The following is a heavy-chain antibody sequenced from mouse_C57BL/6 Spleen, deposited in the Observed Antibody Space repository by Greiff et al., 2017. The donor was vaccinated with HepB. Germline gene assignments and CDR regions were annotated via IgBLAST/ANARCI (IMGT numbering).Heavy chain of an antibody. CDR2: IYPRSGNT. J-gene: IGHJ2*01. CDR3: ARGGDRGDFDY. CDR1: GYTFTSYG. Sequence: VKLVESGAELARPGASVKLSCKASGYTFTSYGISWVKQRTGQGLEWIGEIYPRSGNTYYNEKFKGKATLTADKSSSTAYMELRSLTSEDSAVYFCARGGDRGDFDYWGQGTTLTVSS. V-gene: IGHV1-81*01. D-gene: IGHD3-3*01.